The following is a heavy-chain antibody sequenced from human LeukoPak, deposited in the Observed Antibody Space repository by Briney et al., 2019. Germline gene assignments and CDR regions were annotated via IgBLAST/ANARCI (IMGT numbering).Heavy chain of an antibody. D-gene: IGHD2-8*01. CDR2: IYPGDSDT. CDR3: ARLDCTNGVCYYKRIAAAGIPDY. V-gene: IGHV5-51*01. Sequence: GESLKISCKGSGYSFTSYWIGWVRQMPGKGLEWMGIIYPGDSDTRDSPSFQGQVTISADKSISTAYLQWSSLKASDTAMYYCARLDCTNGVCYYKRIAAAGIPDYWGQGTLVTVSS. J-gene: IGHJ4*02. CDR1: GYSFTSYW.